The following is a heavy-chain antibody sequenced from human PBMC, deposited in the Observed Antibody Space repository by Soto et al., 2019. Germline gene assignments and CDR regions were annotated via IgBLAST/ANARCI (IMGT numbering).Heavy chain of an antibody. J-gene: IGHJ6*02. CDR3: ASPFGGGPELYCTNGVCYTAGMDV. CDR2: NYYSGST. D-gene: IGHD2-8*01. Sequence: PETLSLTCTVSGGSISSSSYYRGWIRQTPGKGLEWIGSNYYSGSTYYNPSLKSRVTISVDMSKIHFSLKLSSVTAVDTAVYYCASPFGGGPELYCTNGVCYTAGMDVWGQGTTVT. V-gene: IGHV4-39*01. CDR1: GGSISSSSYY.